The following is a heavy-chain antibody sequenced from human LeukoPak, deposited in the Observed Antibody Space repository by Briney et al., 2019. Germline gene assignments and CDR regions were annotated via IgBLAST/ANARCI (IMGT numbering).Heavy chain of an antibody. CDR1: GFTFNDYW. Sequence: TGGSLRLSCTASGFTFNDYWMQWVRQAPGKGLEWMANINYDGSAKYYVDSVKGRFTISRDNAKRSLYLQMNSLRVDDTAVYFCTRGDPDFWGQGTLVTVSS. D-gene: IGHD3-3*01. CDR2: INYDGSAK. V-gene: IGHV3-7*01. CDR3: TRGDPDF. J-gene: IGHJ4*02.